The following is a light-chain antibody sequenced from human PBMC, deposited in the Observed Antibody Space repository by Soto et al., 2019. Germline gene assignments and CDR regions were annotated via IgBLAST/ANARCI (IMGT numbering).Light chain of an antibody. CDR3: CSYAGTYSPV. J-gene: IGLJ2*01. Sequence: QSALTQPPSVSGSPGQSVTISCTGTSSDVGAYNFVSWYQQHPGKAPKLIIFDVSARPSEVPDRFSGSKSGNTASLTISGLQADDEADYYCCSYAGTYSPVLGGGTKLTVL. CDR1: SSDVGAYNF. CDR2: DVS. V-gene: IGLV2-11*01.